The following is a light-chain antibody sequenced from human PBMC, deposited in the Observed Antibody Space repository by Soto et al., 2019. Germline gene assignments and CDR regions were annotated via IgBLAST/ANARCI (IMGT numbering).Light chain of an antibody. CDR2: ENN. CDR1: SSNIGAGYE. V-gene: IGLV1-40*01. Sequence: QSVLTQPPSVSEAPGQRVTISCTGSSSNIGAGYEAHWYQQVPGTAPKLLIYENNNRPSGVPDRFSGSKSGTSASLAITGLQAEDEAEYYCQSYDSSLSGCVFGTGTKLTVL. J-gene: IGLJ1*01. CDR3: QSYDSSLSGCV.